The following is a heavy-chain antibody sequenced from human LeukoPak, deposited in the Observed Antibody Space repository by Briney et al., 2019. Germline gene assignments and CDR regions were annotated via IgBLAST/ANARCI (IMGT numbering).Heavy chain of an antibody. CDR2: IVVGSGNT. Sequence: SVQVSCKASGFTFTSSAVQWVRQARGQRLEWIGWIVVGSGNTNYAQKLQERVTITRDMSTSTAYMELSSLRSEDTAVYFCAAVLLWFGESSYGMDVWGKGTTVTVSS. J-gene: IGHJ6*04. CDR1: GFTFTSSA. D-gene: IGHD3-10*01. V-gene: IGHV1-58*01. CDR3: AAVLLWFGESSYGMDV.